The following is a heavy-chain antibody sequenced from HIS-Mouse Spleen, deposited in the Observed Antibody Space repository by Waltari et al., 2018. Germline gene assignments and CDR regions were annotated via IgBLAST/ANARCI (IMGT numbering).Heavy chain of an antibody. CDR3: AREIPYSSSWYDWYFDL. Sequence: QLQLQESGPGLVKPSETLSLTCTVSGGSISSSSYYWGWIRQPPGKGLEWIGSIYYSGSTYYNPALKSRGTISVDTSKNQFSLKLSSVTAADTAVYYCAREIPYSSSWYDWYFDLWGRDTLVTVSS. J-gene: IGHJ2*01. CDR2: IYYSGST. V-gene: IGHV4-39*07. D-gene: IGHD6-13*01. CDR1: GGSISSSSYY.